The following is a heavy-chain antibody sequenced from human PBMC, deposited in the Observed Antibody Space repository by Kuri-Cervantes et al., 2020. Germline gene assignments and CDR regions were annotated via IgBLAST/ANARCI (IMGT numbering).Heavy chain of an antibody. CDR1: GFTFSSYS. D-gene: IGHD1-26*01. J-gene: IGHJ3*02. Sequence: GGSLRLSCAASGFTFSSYSMNWVRQAPTKGLEWVSSISSGSSYIYYADSVKGRFTISRDNAKNSLYLQMNSLRADDTAVYYCAREDGIAGATSAFDIWGQGTMVTVSS. CDR3: AREDGIAGATSAFDI. V-gene: IGHV3-21*01. CDR2: ISSGSSYI.